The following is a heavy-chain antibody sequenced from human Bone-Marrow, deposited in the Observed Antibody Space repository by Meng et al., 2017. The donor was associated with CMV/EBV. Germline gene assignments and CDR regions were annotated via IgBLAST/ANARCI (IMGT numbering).Heavy chain of an antibody. V-gene: IGHV3-9*01. CDR3: ARDRGDGVVPAAISYSDNDAFDI. CDR2: ISWNSGSI. D-gene: IGHD2-2*01. CDR1: GFTFDDYA. Sequence: PGGSLRRSCAASGFTFDDYAMHWVRQAPGKGLEWVSGISWNSGSIGYADSVKGRFTISRDNAKNSLFLQINSLRAEDTAVYFCARDRGDGVVPAAISYSDNDAFDIWGQGTMVTVSS. J-gene: IGHJ3*02.